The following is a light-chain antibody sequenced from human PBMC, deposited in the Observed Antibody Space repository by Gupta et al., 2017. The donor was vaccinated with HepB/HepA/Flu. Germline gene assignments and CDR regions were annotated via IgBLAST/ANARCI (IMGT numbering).Light chain of an antibody. Sequence: EIVMTQSPATLSVSPGERATLSCRASQSVTYKLAWYQQKPGQAPRLLIYGASARATNIPARFSGSGSGTEFTLTISSLQSEDFAIYYCQQDNDWPRTFGQGTKLEIK. CDR3: QQDNDWPRT. CDR2: GAS. V-gene: IGKV3-15*01. CDR1: QSVTYK. J-gene: IGKJ2*02.